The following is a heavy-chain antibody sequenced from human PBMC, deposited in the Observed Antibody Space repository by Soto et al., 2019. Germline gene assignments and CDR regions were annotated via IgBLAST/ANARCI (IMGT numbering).Heavy chain of an antibody. Sequence: PSETLSLTCTVSGGSIYRSGYYWGWIRQPPRRGLEWIGNIDYNGVTYSNPSLKSRVTISRDTSKNQFSLKLTSVTAADTALYYCGKVLVGATGHTDSDSWGPGSLLT. D-gene: IGHD2-15*01. CDR2: IDYNGVT. CDR3: GKVLVGATGHTDSDS. J-gene: IGHJ4*02. V-gene: IGHV4-39*01. CDR1: GGSIYRSGYY.